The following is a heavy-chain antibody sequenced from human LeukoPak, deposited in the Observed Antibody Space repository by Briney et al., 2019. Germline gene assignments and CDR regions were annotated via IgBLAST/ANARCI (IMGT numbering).Heavy chain of an antibody. CDR1: GFTFSSYA. Sequence: PGGSLRLSCAASGFTFSSYAMSWVRQAPGRGLEWVSAISGSGGSTYYADSVKGRFTISRDNSKNTLYLQMNSLRAEDTAVYYCAKSSKEAAVAGTGDWGQGTLVTVSS. J-gene: IGHJ4*02. CDR3: AKSSKEAAVAGTGD. CDR2: ISGSGGST. V-gene: IGHV3-23*01. D-gene: IGHD6-19*01.